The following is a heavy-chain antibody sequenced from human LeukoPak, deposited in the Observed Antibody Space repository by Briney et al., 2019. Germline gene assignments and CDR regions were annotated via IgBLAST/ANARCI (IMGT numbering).Heavy chain of an antibody. CDR3: ARAPHFDWLLSVYFYMDV. CDR1: GFTFSSYS. Sequence: NPGGSLRLSCAASGFTFSSYSMNWVRQALGKGLEWVSSISSSSSYIYYADSVKGRFTISRDNAKNSLYLQMNSLRAEDTAVYYCARAPHFDWLLSVYFYMDVWGKGTTVTVSS. J-gene: IGHJ6*03. D-gene: IGHD3-9*01. V-gene: IGHV3-21*01. CDR2: ISSSSSYI.